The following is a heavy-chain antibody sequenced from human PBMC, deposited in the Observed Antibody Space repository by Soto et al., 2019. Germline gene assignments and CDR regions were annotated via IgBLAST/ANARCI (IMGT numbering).Heavy chain of an antibody. D-gene: IGHD6-6*01. J-gene: IGHJ6*02. CDR3: ARLGGSPLRGYGMDV. V-gene: IGHV3-9*01. CDR1: GFTFDDYA. Sequence: GGSLRLSCAASGFTFDDYAMHWVRQAPGKGLEWVSGISWNSGSIGYADSVKGRFTISRDNAKNSLYLQMNSLRAEDTALYYCARLGGSPLRGYGMDVWGQGTTVTVSS. CDR2: ISWNSGSI.